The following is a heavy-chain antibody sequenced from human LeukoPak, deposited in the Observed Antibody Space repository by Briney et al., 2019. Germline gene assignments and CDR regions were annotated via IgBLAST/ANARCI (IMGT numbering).Heavy chain of an antibody. CDR3: ARGPKYPYGTRWFDY. CDR2: ISSSSSYI. V-gene: IGHV3-21*04. Sequence: GGSLRLSCAASGFTFSSYSMNWVRQAPGKGLEWVSSISSSSSYIYYADSVKGRFTISRDNAKNSLYLQMNSLRAEDTAVYYWARGPKYPYGTRWFDYGARGPLVTVPS. CDR1: GFTFSSYS. J-gene: IGHJ4*02. D-gene: IGHD3-10*01.